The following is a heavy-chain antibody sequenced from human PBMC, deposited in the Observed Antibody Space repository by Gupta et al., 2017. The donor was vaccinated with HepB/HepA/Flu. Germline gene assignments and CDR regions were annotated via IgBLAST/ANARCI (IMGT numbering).Heavy chain of an antibody. CDR2: IYYGGST. CDR1: GGSISSSSYY. CDR3: ARQDCSGGSCYSSEYFQH. Sequence: QLQLQESGPGLVKPSETLSLTCTVSGGSISSSSYYWGWIRQPPGKGLEWIGSIYYGGSTYDNPSLKSRVTISVDTAKNQFSLKLSSVTAADTAVYYCARQDCSGGSCYSSEYFQHWGQGTRGTVAS. D-gene: IGHD2-15*01. J-gene: IGHJ1*01. V-gene: IGHV4-39*01.